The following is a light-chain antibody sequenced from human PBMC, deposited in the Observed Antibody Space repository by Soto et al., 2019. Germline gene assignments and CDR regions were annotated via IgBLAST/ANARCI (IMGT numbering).Light chain of an antibody. V-gene: IGLV2-14*01. CDR3: SSYTTSTSLGV. J-gene: IGLJ1*01. CDR2: EVS. Sequence: QSALTQPASVSGSPGQSITISCTGTSSDIGGHNYVSWYQQHPGKAPKLMIYEVSNRPSGVSNRFSGSKSGNTASLTISGLQAEDEADYYCSSYTTSTSLGVFGTGTKVTV. CDR1: SSDIGGHNY.